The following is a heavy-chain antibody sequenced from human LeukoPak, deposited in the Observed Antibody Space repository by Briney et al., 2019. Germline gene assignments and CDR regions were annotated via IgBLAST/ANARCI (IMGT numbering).Heavy chain of an antibody. Sequence: GGSLRLSCAAPGFTFSSYGMHWVRQAPGKGLDWVAFIHFDGNTNFSSDSVKGRFTISRDNAKNSLYLQMNSLRAEDTALYYCAKDEYSSGWFDFDYWGQGTLVTVSS. J-gene: IGHJ4*02. CDR3: AKDEYSSGWFDFDY. CDR1: GFTFSSYG. CDR2: IHFDGNTN. V-gene: IGHV3-30*02. D-gene: IGHD6-19*01.